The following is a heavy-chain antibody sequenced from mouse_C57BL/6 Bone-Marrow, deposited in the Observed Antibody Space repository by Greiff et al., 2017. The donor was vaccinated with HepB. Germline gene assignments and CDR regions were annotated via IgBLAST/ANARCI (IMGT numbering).Heavy chain of an antibody. CDR2: IDPSDSYT. CDR1: GYTFTSYW. CDR3: ARTGTVHY. D-gene: IGHD4-1*01. V-gene: IGHV1-69*01. Sequence: VQLQQPGAELVMPGASVKLSCKASGYTFTSYWMHWVKQRPGQGLEWIGEIDPSDSYTNYNQKFKGKSTLTVDKSSSTAYMQLSSLTSEDSAVYYCARTGTVHYWGQGTTLTVSS. J-gene: IGHJ2*01.